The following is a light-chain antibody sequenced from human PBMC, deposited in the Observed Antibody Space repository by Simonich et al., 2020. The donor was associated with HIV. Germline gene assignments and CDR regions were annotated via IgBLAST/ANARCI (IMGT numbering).Light chain of an antibody. Sequence: EIVMTQSPATLSVSPGERATLSCRASQSVSSSLAWYQQKPGQAPRLIIYGASTRATGIPARFSGSGSGTEFTLTISSMQSEDFAVYYCQQYNNWPYTFGQGTKLEIK. V-gene: IGKV3-15*01. CDR1: QSVSSS. CDR3: QQYNNWPYT. CDR2: GAS. J-gene: IGKJ2*01.